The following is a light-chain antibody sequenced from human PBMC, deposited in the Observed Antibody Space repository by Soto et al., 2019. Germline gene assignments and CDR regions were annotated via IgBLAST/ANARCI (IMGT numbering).Light chain of an antibody. Sequence: AIRMTQSPSSLSASTGDRVTVTCRASQGINKYLAWYQQKPGKAPKLLIYGASTLQTAVPSRFSGSGSGTDFTLTISRLQSEDFATYYCQQYYSHPPLTFGGGTKVE. CDR3: QQYYSHPPLT. V-gene: IGKV1-8*01. CDR1: QGINKY. J-gene: IGKJ4*01. CDR2: GAS.